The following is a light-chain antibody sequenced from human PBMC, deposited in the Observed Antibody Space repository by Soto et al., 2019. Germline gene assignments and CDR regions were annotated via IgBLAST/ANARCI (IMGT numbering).Light chain of an antibody. V-gene: IGKV3-15*01. CDR2: GAS. CDR1: QSVSTN. J-gene: IGKJ5*01. Sequence: EIAMTQSPASLSVSPGERATLSCRASQSVSTNLAWYQQKPGQAPRLLMYGASTRAIGIPARFTGDGSGTGFTLTISSLQPEDVTFYYCQQYDNRPITFGQGTRLEIK. CDR3: QQYDNRPIT.